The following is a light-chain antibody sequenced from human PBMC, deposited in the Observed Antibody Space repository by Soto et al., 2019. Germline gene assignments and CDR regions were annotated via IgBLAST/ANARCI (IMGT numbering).Light chain of an antibody. CDR3: QQYNNWPSWT. CDR1: QSVGGN. Sequence: EVVMTQSPVTLSVSPGETATLSCRASQSVGGNLAWYQQKPGQAPGLLIYDVSTRATGVPDRFSGSGSGTEFTLTISSLQSEDFTLYYCQQYNNWPSWTFGPGTKVEI. J-gene: IGKJ1*01. V-gene: IGKV3-15*01. CDR2: DVS.